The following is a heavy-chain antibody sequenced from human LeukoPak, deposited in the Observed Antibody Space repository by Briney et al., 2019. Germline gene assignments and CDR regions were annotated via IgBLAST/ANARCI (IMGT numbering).Heavy chain of an antibody. CDR2: INHSGST. Sequence: SETLSLTCAVYGGSFSGYYWSWIRQPPGKGLEWIGEINHSGSTNYNPSLKSRVTISVDTSKSQFSLKLSSVTAADTAVYYCARLGGGSITIFGVVIKRLLYYSDYWGQGTLVTVSS. CDR3: ARLGGGSITIFGVVIKRLLYYSDY. J-gene: IGHJ4*02. CDR1: GGSFSGYY. V-gene: IGHV4-34*01. D-gene: IGHD3-3*01.